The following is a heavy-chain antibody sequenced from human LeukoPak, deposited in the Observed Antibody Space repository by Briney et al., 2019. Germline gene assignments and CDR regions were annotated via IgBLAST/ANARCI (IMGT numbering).Heavy chain of an antibody. CDR2: IKQDGSEK. CDR3: ARVRYGGNRYDY. D-gene: IGHD4-23*01. J-gene: IGHJ4*02. V-gene: IGHV3-7*01. CDR1: GFTFSSYS. Sequence: GGSLRLSCAASGFTFSSYSMNWVRQAPGKGLEWVANIKQDGSEKYYVDSVKGRFTISRDNAKNSLYLQMNSLRAEDTAVYYCARVRYGGNRYDYWGQGTLVTVSS.